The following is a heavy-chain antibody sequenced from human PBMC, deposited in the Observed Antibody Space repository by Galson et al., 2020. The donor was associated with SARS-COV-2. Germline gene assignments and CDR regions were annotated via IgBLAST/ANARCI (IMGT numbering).Heavy chain of an antibody. CDR2: ISYDGSNK. CDR3: SRDGPIAVALYYFDY. D-gene: IGHD6-19*01. CDR1: GFTFSSYA. Sequence: GESLKISCAASGFTFSSYAMHWVRQAPGKGLECVSVISYDGSNKYYANSVKGRFTISRDNSKNTLNLQMNSLRAEDTAVYYCSRDGPIAVALYYFDYWGQGTLVTVSS. V-gene: IGHV3-30*04. J-gene: IGHJ4*02.